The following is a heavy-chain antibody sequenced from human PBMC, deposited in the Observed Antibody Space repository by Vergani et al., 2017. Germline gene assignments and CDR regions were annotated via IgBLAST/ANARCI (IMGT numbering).Heavy chain of an antibody. CDR3: ARETDTGSSVSYNYYAMDV. Sequence: VQLVESGGVVVQPGGSLRLSCSAAGFPFSDYGVHWVRQAPGKGLEWVSVISYDGNKKNYADSVKGRFTISRDNSKNTLYLEMNALRAEDTAVYYCARETDTGSSVSYNYYAMDVWGQGTTVSVSS. D-gene: IGHD3-9*01. CDR1: GFPFSDYG. J-gene: IGHJ6*02. V-gene: IGHV3-30*03. CDR2: ISYDGNKK.